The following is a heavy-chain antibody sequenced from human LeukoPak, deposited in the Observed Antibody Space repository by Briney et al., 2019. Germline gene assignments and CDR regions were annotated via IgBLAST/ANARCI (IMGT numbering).Heavy chain of an antibody. CDR2: IYTSGST. J-gene: IGHJ3*02. CDR1: GGSISSYY. Sequence: KPSETLSLTCTVSGGSISSYYWSWIRQPAGKGMEWIGRIYTSGSTNYNPSLKSRVTMSVDTSKNQFSLKLSSVTAADTAVYYCARDRVAAARPSPFDIWGQGTMVTVSS. D-gene: IGHD6-13*01. V-gene: IGHV4-4*07. CDR3: ARDRVAAARPSPFDI.